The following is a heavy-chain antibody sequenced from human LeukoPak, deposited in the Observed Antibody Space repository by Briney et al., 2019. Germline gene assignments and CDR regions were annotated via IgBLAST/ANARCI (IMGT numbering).Heavy chain of an antibody. D-gene: IGHD6-13*01. CDR1: GIPFSDYY. CDR2: ISSSSSYT. Sequence: TGGSLRLSCVVSGIPFSDYYMNWIRQAPGKGLEWISYISSSSSYTDYAYSVKGRFTISRDNAKRALYLQMNSLRLEDTAVYYCAAGTAADFWGQGTLVTVSS. V-gene: IGHV3-11*03. J-gene: IGHJ4*02. CDR3: AAGTAADF.